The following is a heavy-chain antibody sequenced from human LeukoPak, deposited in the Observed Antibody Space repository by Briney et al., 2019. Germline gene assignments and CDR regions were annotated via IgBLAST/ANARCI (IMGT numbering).Heavy chain of an antibody. D-gene: IGHD3-10*01. V-gene: IGHV4-4*07. Sequence: SETLSLTCNVSGDSISSYYWTWIRQPAGKGLQWIGRIFTSGSTSYNPSLKSRLTISLDMSKNQFSLKLSSVTAADTAVYYCARSPRTHYYGSGSYISGFDPWGQGTLVTVSS. J-gene: IGHJ5*02. CDR1: GDSISSYY. CDR3: ARSPRTHYYGSGSYISGFDP. CDR2: IFTSGST.